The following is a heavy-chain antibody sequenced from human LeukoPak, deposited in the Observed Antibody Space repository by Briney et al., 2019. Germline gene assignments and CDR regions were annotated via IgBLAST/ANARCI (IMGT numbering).Heavy chain of an antibody. J-gene: IGHJ4*02. CDR3: ARGYCSGGSCYQTYYFDY. Sequence: SVQVSCKASGGTFSSYAISWVRQAPGQGLEWMGGIIPIFGTANYAQKFQGRVTITADESTSTAYMELSSLRSEDTAVYYCARGYCSGGSCYQTYYFDYWGQGTLVTVSS. CDR1: GGTFSSYA. V-gene: IGHV1-69*01. D-gene: IGHD2-15*01. CDR2: IIPIFGTA.